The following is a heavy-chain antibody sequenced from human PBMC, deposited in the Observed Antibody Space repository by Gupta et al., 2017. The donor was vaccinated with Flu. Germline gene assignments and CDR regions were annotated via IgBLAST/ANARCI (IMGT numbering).Heavy chain of an antibody. J-gene: IGHJ4*02. CDR1: GFTFSSYG. CDR3: GNCGGGGYFDWLLPIDY. CDR2: ISYDGSNK. V-gene: IGHV3-30*18. Sequence: QVQLVESGGGVVQPGRSLRLSCAASGFTFSSYGMHWVRQAPGKGLGWVAVISYDGSNKNYADSVKGRFTISREKSKNKLYLQMNSLRGEDTAVYFWGNCGGGGYFDWLLPIDYWGQGTLVTVSS. D-gene: IGHD3-9*01.